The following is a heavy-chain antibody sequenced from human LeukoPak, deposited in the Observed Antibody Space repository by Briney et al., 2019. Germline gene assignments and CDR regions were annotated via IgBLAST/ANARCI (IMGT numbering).Heavy chain of an antibody. V-gene: IGHV4-59*12. CDR3: ARGVYYYDSSGPPNRFDP. D-gene: IGHD3-22*01. Sequence: SETLSLICTVSGGSISNYYWNWIRQPPGKGLEGIGYIYYTGSTKYNPSLKRRGTMSADTPRNQFSLRLSSVTAADTAVYYCARGVYYYDSSGPPNRFDPWGQGTLVTVSS. CDR1: GGSISNYY. CDR2: IYYTGST. J-gene: IGHJ5*02.